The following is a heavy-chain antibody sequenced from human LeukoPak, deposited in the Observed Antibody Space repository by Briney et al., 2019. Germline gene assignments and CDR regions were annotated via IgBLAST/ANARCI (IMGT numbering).Heavy chain of an antibody. CDR1: GFTFSSYA. CDR2: ISGSGGST. J-gene: IGHJ4*02. V-gene: IGHV3-23*01. CDR3: ASDYDILTGYDY. D-gene: IGHD3-9*01. Sequence: PGGSLRLSCAASGFTFSSYAMSWVRQAPGKGLEWVSGISGSGGSTYYADSVKGRFTISRDNAKNSLYLQMNSLRAEDTAVYYCASDYDILTGYDYWGQGTLVTVSS.